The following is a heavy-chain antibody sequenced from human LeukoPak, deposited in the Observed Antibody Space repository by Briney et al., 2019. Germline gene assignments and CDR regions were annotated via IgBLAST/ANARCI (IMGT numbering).Heavy chain of an antibody. CDR1: GGSISSYY. CDR2: TYYSGST. V-gene: IGHV4-59*01. Sequence: SETLSLTCTVPGGSISSYYWSWIRQPPGKGLEWIGYTYYSGSTNYNPSLKSRVTISVDTSKNQFSLKLSSVTAADTAVYYCAREGPTGSHDYWGQGTLVTVSS. D-gene: IGHD1-26*01. CDR3: AREGPTGSHDY. J-gene: IGHJ4*02.